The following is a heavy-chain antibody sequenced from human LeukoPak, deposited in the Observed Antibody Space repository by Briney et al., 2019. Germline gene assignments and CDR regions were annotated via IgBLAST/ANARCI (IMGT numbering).Heavy chain of an antibody. CDR3: ARDGKPDYYDSSGYDYFDY. CDR2: ISYDGRNK. Sequence: GESLRLSCAASGFTFSSFAMHWVRQAPGKGLEWVAAISYDGRNKYYADSVQGRFTFSRDNSKNMLYLQMNSLRAEDTAVYYCARDGKPDYYDSSGYDYFDYWGQGTLVTVSS. J-gene: IGHJ4*02. CDR1: GFTFSSFA. V-gene: IGHV3-30-3*01. D-gene: IGHD3-22*01.